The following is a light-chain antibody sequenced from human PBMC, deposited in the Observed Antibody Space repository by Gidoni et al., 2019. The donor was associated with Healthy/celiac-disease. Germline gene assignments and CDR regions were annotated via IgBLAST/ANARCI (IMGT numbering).Light chain of an antibody. J-gene: IGKJ5*01. CDR3: QQRSNWPDQIT. CDR1: QSVSSY. CDR2: DAS. Sequence: IVLTQSPATLSLSPGERATLSCRASQSVSSYLAWYQQKPGQAPRLLIYDASNRATGIPARFSGSGSGTDFTLTISSLEPEEFAVYDCQQRSNWPDQITFGQGTRLEIK. V-gene: IGKV3-11*01.